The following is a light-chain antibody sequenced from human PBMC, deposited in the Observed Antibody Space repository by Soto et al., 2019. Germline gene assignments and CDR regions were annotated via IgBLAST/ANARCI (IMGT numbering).Light chain of an antibody. J-gene: IGKJ2*01. CDR3: QQYNSYSLYN. V-gene: IGKV1-5*01. CDR2: AAS. Sequence: DIQMTESSSTLSASVGDRVTITCRASQSISSWLAWYQQKPGKAPKLLFYAASSLASGVPSRFSGSGSGTEFTLTISSLQPDDFATSYCQQYNSYSLYNFGQGTKLEIK. CDR1: QSISSW.